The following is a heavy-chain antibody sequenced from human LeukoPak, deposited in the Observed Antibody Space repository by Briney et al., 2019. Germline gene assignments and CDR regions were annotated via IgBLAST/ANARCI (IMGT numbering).Heavy chain of an antibody. J-gene: IGHJ4*02. Sequence: SETLSLTCTVSGGSISSYYWSWIRQPAGKGLEWIGRIYTSGSTNYNPSLKSRVTMSVDTSKNQFSLKLSSVTAADTAVYYCARDGSRLDSSWFDYWGQGTLVTVSS. CDR1: GGSISSYY. V-gene: IGHV4-4*07. CDR2: IYTSGST. CDR3: ARDGSRLDSSWFDY. D-gene: IGHD6-13*01.